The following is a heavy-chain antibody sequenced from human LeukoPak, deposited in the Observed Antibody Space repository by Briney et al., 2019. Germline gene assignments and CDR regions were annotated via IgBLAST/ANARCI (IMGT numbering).Heavy chain of an antibody. V-gene: IGHV4-39*07. J-gene: IGHJ5*02. Sequence: SETLSLTCTVSGGSISSSSYYWGWIRQPPGKGLEWIGSIYYSGSTYYSPSLKSRVTISVDTSKNQFSLKLSSVTAADTAVYYCARGGSITMVRGVITWFDPWGQGTLVTVSS. CDR2: IYYSGST. CDR3: ARGGSITMVRGVITWFDP. D-gene: IGHD3-10*01. CDR1: GGSISSSSYY.